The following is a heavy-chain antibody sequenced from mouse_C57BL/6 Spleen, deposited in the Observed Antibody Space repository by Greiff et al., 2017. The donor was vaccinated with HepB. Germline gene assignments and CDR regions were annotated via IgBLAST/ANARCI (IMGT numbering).Heavy chain of an antibody. Sequence: QVQLQQPGAELVRPGTSVKLSCKASGYTFTSYWMHWVKQRPGQGLEWIGVIDPSDSYTNYNQKFKGKATLTVDTSSSTAYMQLSSLTSEDSAVYYCARRGEDYGNYYAMDYWGQGTSVTVSS. J-gene: IGHJ4*01. D-gene: IGHD2-1*01. CDR2: IDPSDSYT. CDR1: GYTFTSYW. CDR3: ARRGEDYGNYYAMDY. V-gene: IGHV1-59*01.